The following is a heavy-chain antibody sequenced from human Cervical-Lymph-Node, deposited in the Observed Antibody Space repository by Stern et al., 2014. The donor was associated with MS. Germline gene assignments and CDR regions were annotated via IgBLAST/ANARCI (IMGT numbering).Heavy chain of an antibody. CDR1: GFTFSSYW. Sequence: VQLVESGGGLVQPGGSLRLSCAASGFTFSSYWMHWVRQAPGKGLVWVSRINSDGSSTSYADSVKGRFTISRYNAKNTLYLQMNSLRAEDTAVYYCARAGYDSSGYYQNCDYWGQGTLVTVSS. CDR2: INSDGSST. V-gene: IGHV3-74*02. J-gene: IGHJ4*02. CDR3: ARAGYDSSGYYQNCDY. D-gene: IGHD3-22*01.